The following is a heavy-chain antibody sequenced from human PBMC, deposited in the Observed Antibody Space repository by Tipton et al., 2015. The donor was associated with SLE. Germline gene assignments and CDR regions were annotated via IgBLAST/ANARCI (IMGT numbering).Heavy chain of an antibody. J-gene: IGHJ4*02. CDR1: GFTFSSYS. CDR3: ARVADWNYEDY. D-gene: IGHD1-7*01. V-gene: IGHV3-7*01. CDR2: IKQDGSEK. Sequence: SLRLSCAASGFTFSSYSMSWVRQAPGKGLEWVANIKQDGSEKYYVDSVKGRFTISRDNAKNSLYLQMNSLRAEDTAVYYCARVADWNYEDYWGQGTLVTVSS.